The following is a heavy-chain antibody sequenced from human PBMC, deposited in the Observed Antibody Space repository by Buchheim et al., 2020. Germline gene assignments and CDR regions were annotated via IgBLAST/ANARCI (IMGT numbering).Heavy chain of an antibody. D-gene: IGHD4-17*01. CDR3: AKGPGYGDYG. Sequence: EVQLLESGGGLVQPGGSLRLSCAASGFTFSNYVMTWVRQAPGKGLEWVSGISGSDSSTYYADSVKGRFTIFRDNSKNTLYLQMNSLRAEDTAIYYCAKGPGYGDYGWGQGTL. V-gene: IGHV3-23*01. J-gene: IGHJ4*02. CDR1: GFTFSNYV. CDR2: ISGSDSST.